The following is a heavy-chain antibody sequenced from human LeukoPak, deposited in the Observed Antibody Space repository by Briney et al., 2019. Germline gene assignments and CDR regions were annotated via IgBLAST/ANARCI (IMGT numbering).Heavy chain of an antibody. CDR1: GFIFSNSI. V-gene: IGHV3-30*02. CDR3: AKVTSPYYYYMDV. CDR2: IRYDGSNK. Sequence: GGSLRLSCAASGFIFSNSIIHWVRQAPGKGLEWVAFIRYDGSNKCYADSVKGRFTISRDNSKNMLYLQMNSLRGEETAVYYCAKVTSPYYYYMDVWGKGTTVTVSS. J-gene: IGHJ6*03.